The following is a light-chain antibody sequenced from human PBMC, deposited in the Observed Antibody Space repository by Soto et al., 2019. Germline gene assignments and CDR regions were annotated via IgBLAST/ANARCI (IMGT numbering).Light chain of an antibody. Sequence: VVMTQSPATLSVSPGERATLSCRASQSVRVNLAWYRQKPCQAPSLLIYGASTTAPGVPARFSGSGSGTEFTLTISSLQSEDSAVYFSQQYDDWYTFAQGTKLEIK. CDR2: GAS. J-gene: IGKJ2*01. V-gene: IGKV3-15*01. CDR3: QQYDDWYT. CDR1: QSVRVN.